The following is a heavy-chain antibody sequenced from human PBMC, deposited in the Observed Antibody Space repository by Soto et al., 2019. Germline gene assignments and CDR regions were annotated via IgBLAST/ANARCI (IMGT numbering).Heavy chain of an antibody. Sequence: QVQLLQSGAEVKKPGTSVRVSCRASGYTFKDYDINWVRRAPGQGLEWMGWMNPNSGNTAYARKFHDRITMTRSVSARTAFMELSSLKHEYTAVYYCARRMPWSLWCFDLWGSGTQVTVSS. D-gene: IGHD2-2*01. CDR2: MNPNSGNT. J-gene: IGHJ2*01. CDR1: GYTFKDYD. V-gene: IGHV1-8*01. CDR3: ARRMPWSLWCFDL.